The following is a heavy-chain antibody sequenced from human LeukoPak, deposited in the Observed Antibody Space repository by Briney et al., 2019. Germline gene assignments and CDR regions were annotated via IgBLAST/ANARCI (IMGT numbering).Heavy chain of an antibody. V-gene: IGHV3-7*01. Sequence: GGSVRLSCAASGFTFSSYWVNWVRQAPGKGPEWVANLKEDGSETYYVDSVKGRFTISRDNAKNSLYLQMHSLRAEDTAVYSCARGHADYRGQGTLVTVSS. CDR1: GFTFSSYW. CDR3: ARGHADY. CDR2: LKEDGSET. J-gene: IGHJ4*02.